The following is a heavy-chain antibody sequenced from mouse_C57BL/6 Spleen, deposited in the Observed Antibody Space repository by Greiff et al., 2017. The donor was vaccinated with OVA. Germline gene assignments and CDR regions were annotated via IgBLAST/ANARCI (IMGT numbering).Heavy chain of an antibody. CDR3: ARITTGGAY. D-gene: IGHD1-1*01. CDR2: ISYDGSN. V-gene: IGHV3-6*01. J-gene: IGHJ3*01. CDR1: GYSITSGYY. Sequence: ESGPGLVKPSQSLSLTCSVTGYSITSGYYWNWIRQFPGNKLEWMGYISYDGSNNYNPSLKNRISITRDTSKNQFFLKLNSVTTEDTATYYCARITTGGAYWGQGTLVTVSA.